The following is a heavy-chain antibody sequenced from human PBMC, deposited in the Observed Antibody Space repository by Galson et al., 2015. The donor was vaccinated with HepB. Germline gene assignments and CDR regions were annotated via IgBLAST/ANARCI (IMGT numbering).Heavy chain of an antibody. Sequence: QSGAEVKKPGESLQISCKASGYTFISYGISWVRQAPGQGLEWMGWINTNTGNPTYAQGFTGRFVFSLDTSVSTAYLQINSLKAEDTAVYYCARHHGAFDIWGQGTMVTVSS. CDR2: INTNTGNP. CDR1: GYTFISYG. J-gene: IGHJ3*02. V-gene: IGHV7-4-1*02. CDR3: ARHHGAFDI.